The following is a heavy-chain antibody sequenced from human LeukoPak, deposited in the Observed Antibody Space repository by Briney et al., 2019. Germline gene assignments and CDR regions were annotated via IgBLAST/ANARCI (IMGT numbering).Heavy chain of an antibody. CDR1: GYSFTSYW. CDR3: ARAGYCSGGSCYLDAFDI. Sequence: GESLKISCKGSGYSFTSYWIGWVRQMPGKGLEWMGIIYPGDSDTRYSPSFQGQVTISADKSISTAYLRWSSLKASDTAMYYCARAGYCSGGSCYLDAFDIWGQGTMVTVSS. J-gene: IGHJ3*02. V-gene: IGHV5-51*01. D-gene: IGHD2-15*01. CDR2: IYPGDSDT.